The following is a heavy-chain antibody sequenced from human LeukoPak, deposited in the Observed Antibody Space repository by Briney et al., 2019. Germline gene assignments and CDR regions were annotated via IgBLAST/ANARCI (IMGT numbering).Heavy chain of an antibody. Sequence: PSETLSLTCTVSGGSIISYFWSWIRQPPGKGPEWIGYIFDSRTTNYNPSTNYNPSLKSRVTVSLDTSKNHFSLKLSSVTAADTAVYFCARGGVTTIAQYDYWGQGILVTVSS. V-gene: IGHV4-59*01. D-gene: IGHD5-12*01. CDR3: ARGGVTTIAQYDY. CDR2: IFDSRTTNYNPST. CDR1: GGSIISYF. J-gene: IGHJ4*02.